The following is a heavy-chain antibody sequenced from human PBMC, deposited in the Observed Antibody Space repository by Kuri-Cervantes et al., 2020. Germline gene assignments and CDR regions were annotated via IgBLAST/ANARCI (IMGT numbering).Heavy chain of an antibody. Sequence: SQTLSLTPAVYGGSFSGYYWSWIRQPPGKGLEWIGEINHSGSTNYNPSLKSRVTISVDTSKNQFSPKLSSVTPADTAVYYCARGSADIVVVLAAHWIDYWGQGPLVTVSS. CDR2: INHSGST. CDR1: GGSFSGYY. D-gene: IGHD2-2*01. V-gene: IGHV4-34*01. J-gene: IGHJ4*02. CDR3: ARGSADIVVVLAAHWIDY.